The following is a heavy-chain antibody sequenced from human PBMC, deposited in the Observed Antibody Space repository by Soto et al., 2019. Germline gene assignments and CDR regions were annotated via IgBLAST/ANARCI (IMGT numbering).Heavy chain of an antibody. Sequence: ASVKVSCKASGYTFTDYYMHWVRQAPGQGLEWMGWINPKTGGANYVQKFQGRVTMTRDTSIATAYMELSRLRSDDTAVYYCARDVVGSDYFDSWGQGTLVTVSS. D-gene: IGHD1-26*01. CDR3: ARDVVGSDYFDS. CDR1: GYTFTDYY. J-gene: IGHJ4*02. CDR2: INPKTGGA. V-gene: IGHV1-2*02.